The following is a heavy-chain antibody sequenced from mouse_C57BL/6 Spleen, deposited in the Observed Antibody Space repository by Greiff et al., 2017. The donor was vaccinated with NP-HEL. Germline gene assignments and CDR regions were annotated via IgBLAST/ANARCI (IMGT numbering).Heavy chain of an antibody. D-gene: IGHD1-1*01. CDR2: IYPGDGDT. V-gene: IGHV1-82*01. J-gene: IGHJ2*01. CDR1: GYAFSSSW. CDR3: ARFPSYYGSSYYFDY. Sequence: QVQLQQSGPELVKPGASVKISCKASGYAFSSSWMNWVKQRPGKGLEWIGRIYPGDGDTNYNGKFKGKATLTADKSSSTAYMQLSSLTSEDSAVYFCARFPSYYGSSYYFDYWGQGTTLTVSS.